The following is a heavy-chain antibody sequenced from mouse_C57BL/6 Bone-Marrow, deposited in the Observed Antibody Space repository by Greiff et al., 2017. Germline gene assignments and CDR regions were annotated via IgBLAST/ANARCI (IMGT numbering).Heavy chain of an antibody. Sequence: QVQLQQPGTELVKPGASVKLSCKASGYTFTSYWMHWVKQRPGQGLEWIGNINPSNGGTNYNEKFKSKATLTVDKSSSTAYMQLRSLTSEDSAVYYCARGGITTVVPHYWGQGTTLTVSS. J-gene: IGHJ2*01. CDR2: INPSNGGT. V-gene: IGHV1-53*01. CDR1: GYTFTSYW. CDR3: ARGGITTVVPHY. D-gene: IGHD1-1*01.